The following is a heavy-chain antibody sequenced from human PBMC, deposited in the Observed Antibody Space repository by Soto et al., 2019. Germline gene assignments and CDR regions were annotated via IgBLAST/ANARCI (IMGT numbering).Heavy chain of an antibody. D-gene: IGHD6-19*01. CDR2: VSGDGSST. V-gene: IGHV3-74*01. CDR1: GFTPSKFW. Sequence: GGCLRLSCAASGFTPSKFWMHWVRQVPGKGLVWVSRVSGDGSSTDYADSAKGRFTISRDNAKNTVYLQMKRLRADDTGVYYCATSAGQTSGCYFGQGTLVTVSS. J-gene: IGHJ4*02. CDR3: ATSAGQTSGCY.